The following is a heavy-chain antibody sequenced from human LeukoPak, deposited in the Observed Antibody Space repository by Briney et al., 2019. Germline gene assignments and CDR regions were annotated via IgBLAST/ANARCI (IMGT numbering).Heavy chain of an antibody. CDR2: VNPNGGGT. J-gene: IGHJ4*02. CDR3: ARENNSGWYRKAAFDY. Sequence: ASVKVSCKASGYTFTGCYIHWVRQAPGQGLEWMGWVNPNGGGTNYAQKFQGRVTLTRDTPISTAYMEVNSLESDDTAVYYCARENNSGWYRKAAFDYWGQGTPVTVTS. CDR1: GYTFTGCY. V-gene: IGHV1-2*02. D-gene: IGHD6-19*01.